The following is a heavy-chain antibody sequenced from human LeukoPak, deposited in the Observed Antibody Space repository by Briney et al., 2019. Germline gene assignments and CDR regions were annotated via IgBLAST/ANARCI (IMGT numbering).Heavy chain of an antibody. CDR3: ARDRGYYFGYYYYYMDV. CDR2: IHPNSGGT. D-gene: IGHD3-22*01. V-gene: IGHV1-2*02. Sequence: GASVKVSCKASGYTFTDYYMHWVRQAPGLGPEWMGWIHPNSGGTNYAQKFQGRVTMTRDTSISTAYMELSRLTSDDTAVYYCARDRGYYFGYYYYYMDVWGKGTTVTISS. J-gene: IGHJ6*03. CDR1: GYTFTDYY.